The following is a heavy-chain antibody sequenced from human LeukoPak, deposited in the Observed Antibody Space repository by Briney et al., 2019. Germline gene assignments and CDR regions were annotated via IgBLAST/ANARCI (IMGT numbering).Heavy chain of an antibody. CDR3: ARDPHDGAVPHSGSYYDY. CDR1: GYTFTSYY. J-gene: IGHJ4*02. Sequence: ASVKVSCKASGYTFTSYYMHWVRQAPGQGLEWMGIINPSGGSTSYAQKFQGRVTMTRDTSTSTVYMELSSLRSEDTAVYYCARDPHDGAVPHSGSYYDYWGQGTLVTVSS. D-gene: IGHD1-26*01. CDR2: INPSGGST. V-gene: IGHV1-46*01.